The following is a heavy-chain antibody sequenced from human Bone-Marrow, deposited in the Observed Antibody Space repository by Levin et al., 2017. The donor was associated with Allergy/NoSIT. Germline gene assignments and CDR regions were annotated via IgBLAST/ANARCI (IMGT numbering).Heavy chain of an antibody. CDR2: ITPLLGEA. V-gene: IGHV1-69*10. CDR1: GRTFSTFS. CDR3: ARGRGQVSTRTEYHFSY. J-gene: IGHJ4*02. D-gene: IGHD2/OR15-2a*01. Sequence: SVKVSCKTSGRTFSTFSMSWVRQAPGQGLEWVGGITPLLGEAHYAQSFEGRVTISADEITSTSYMELSGLKSTDTAVYFCARGRGQVSTRTEYHFSYWGQGSLVTVSS.